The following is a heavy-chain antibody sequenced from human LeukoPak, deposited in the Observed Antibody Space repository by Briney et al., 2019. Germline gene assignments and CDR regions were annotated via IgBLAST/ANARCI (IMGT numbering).Heavy chain of an antibody. Sequence: ASVKVSCKASGYTFTGYYMHWVRQAPGQGLEWMGWINPNSGGTNYAQKFQGRVTMTRDTSISTAYMELSRLGSDDTAVYYCATGVVGATSRDYWGQGTLVTVSS. V-gene: IGHV1-2*02. J-gene: IGHJ4*02. D-gene: IGHD1-26*01. CDR3: ATGVVGATSRDY. CDR2: INPNSGGT. CDR1: GYTFTGYY.